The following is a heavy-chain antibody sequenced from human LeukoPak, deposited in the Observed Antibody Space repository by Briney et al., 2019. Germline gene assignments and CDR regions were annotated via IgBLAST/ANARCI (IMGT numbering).Heavy chain of an antibody. Sequence: ASVKVSCKVSGYTLTELSMHWVRQAPGKGLEWMGGFDPEDGETIYAQKFQGRVTMTEDTSTDTAYMELSSLRSEDTAVYYCATIPYNWNDVDYWGQGTLVTVSS. CDR3: ATIPYNWNDVDY. J-gene: IGHJ4*02. CDR1: GYTLTELS. D-gene: IGHD1-1*01. CDR2: FDPEDGET. V-gene: IGHV1-24*01.